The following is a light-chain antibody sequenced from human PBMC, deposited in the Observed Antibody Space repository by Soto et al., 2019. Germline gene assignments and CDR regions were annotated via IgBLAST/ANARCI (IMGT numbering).Light chain of an antibody. CDR3: SSYTSSSTLDV. V-gene: IGLV2-14*01. CDR2: EVS. CDR1: SSDVGGYNY. Sequence: QSVLTEPASVSGSPGQALTISCTRTSSDVGGYNYVSWYQQHPGKAPKLMIYEVSNLPSGVSNRFSVSKSGNTASLTISGLQADDEADYYCSSYTSSSTLDVFGTGTKVTVL. J-gene: IGLJ1*01.